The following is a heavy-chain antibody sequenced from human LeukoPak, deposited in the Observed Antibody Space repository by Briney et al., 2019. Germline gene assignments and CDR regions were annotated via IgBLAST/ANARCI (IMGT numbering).Heavy chain of an antibody. CDR2: MYHSGST. CDR3: HSRFLEWLLDY. V-gene: IGHV4-4*02. J-gene: IGHJ4*02. D-gene: IGHD3-3*01. CDR1: GGSISSSNW. Sequence: SETLSLTCAVSGGSISSSNWWSWVRQPPGKGLEWIGEMYHSGSTNYNPSLGRRVTTSIDKSKNQFSLKLSSVTAADTAIYYCHSRFLEWLLDYWGQGTLVTVSS.